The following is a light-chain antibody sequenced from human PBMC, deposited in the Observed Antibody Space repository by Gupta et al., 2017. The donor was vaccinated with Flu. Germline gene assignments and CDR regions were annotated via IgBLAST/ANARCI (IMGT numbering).Light chain of an antibody. CDR3: QQYIATPQT. CDR2: WAS. Sequence: DIVMTQSQESLSVSLGERATINCKSSQSILFGSNNENFFAWYQQKPRQPPKLLIYWASTRESGVPDRFSASGSGTDFTPTISSLQAEDVAVYYCQQYIATPQTFGQGTKVEVK. CDR1: QSILFGSNNENF. J-gene: IGKJ1*01. V-gene: IGKV4-1*01.